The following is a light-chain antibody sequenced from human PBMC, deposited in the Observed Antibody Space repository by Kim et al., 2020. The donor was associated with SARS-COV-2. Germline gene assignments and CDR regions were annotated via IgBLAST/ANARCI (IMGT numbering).Light chain of an antibody. J-gene: IGLJ1*01. Sequence: TISCAGSSPHIGRNNASWSQQPPGTAPNILIYSNSKRPSGGPDRFSGCNSGATASLAIGGRQSEDDEDYYCGSWHDSLNGCVFGAGTKVTVL. CDR3: GSWHDSLNGCV. CDR1: SPHIGRNN. V-gene: IGLV1-44*01. CDR2: SNS.